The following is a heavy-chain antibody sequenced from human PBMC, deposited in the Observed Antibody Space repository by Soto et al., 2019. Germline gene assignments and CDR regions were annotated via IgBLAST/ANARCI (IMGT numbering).Heavy chain of an antibody. J-gene: IGHJ6*03. CDR1: GYTFTGYA. CDR2: INAGNGNT. D-gene: IGHD3-3*01. CDR3: ARAYYDVWSGYSSYYYYMDV. V-gene: IGHV1-3*01. Sequence: ASVKVSCKASGYTFTGYAMHWVRQAPGQRLEWMGWINAGNGNTKHSQKFQGRVTITRDTSASTAYMELSSLRSEDTAVYYCARAYYDVWSGYSSYYYYMDVWGKGTTVTV.